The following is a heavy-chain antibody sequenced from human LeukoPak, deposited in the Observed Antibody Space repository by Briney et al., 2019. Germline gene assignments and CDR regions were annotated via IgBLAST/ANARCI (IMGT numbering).Heavy chain of an antibody. J-gene: IGHJ2*01. CDR1: GGSISSYY. CDR2: IYYSGST. CDR3: ARWSNQPERYFDL. V-gene: IGHV4-59*01. Sequence: SETLSLTCTVSGGSISSYYWSWIRQPPGKGLEWIGYIYYSGSTNYNPSLKSRVTISVDTSKNQFSLKLSSVTAADTAVYYCARWSNQPERYFDLWGRGTLVTVSS. D-gene: IGHD1-14*01.